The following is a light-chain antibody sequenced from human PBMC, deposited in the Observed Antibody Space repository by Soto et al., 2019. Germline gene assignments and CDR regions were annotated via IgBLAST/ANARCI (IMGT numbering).Light chain of an antibody. CDR3: SSYTSSGTLV. CDR2: EVS. V-gene: IGLV2-14*01. CDR1: SSDVGSYDY. Sequence: QSVLTQPASVSGSPGQSITISCTGTSSDVGSYDYLSWYQHHPGKAPKLIIYEVSNRPSGVSNRFSGSKSGNTASLTISGLQAEDEADYYCSSYTSSGTLVFGGGTKLTVL. J-gene: IGLJ2*01.